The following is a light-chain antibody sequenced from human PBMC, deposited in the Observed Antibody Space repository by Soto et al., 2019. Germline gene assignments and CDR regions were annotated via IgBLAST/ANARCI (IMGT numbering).Light chain of an antibody. CDR1: QSVTSN. Sequence: EIVMTQSPATLSVSPGDRATLSCRASQSVTSNLAWYQQRPGQAPRRLLYGTSTRAAGISARFSGSGSGTEFTLTISSLQSEDSAIYYCQQYDNWPPISFGQGTRLEI. J-gene: IGKJ5*01. V-gene: IGKV3-15*01. CDR3: QQYDNWPPIS. CDR2: GTS.